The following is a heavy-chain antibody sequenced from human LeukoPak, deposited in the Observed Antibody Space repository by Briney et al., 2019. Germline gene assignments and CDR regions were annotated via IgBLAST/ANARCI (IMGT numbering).Heavy chain of an antibody. D-gene: IGHD3-3*01. CDR1: GFTFRSYA. Sequence: AGSLRLSCAASGFTFRSYAMSWVRQAPGKGLEWVSGISGSGDSTYYADSVKGRFTVSRDNSKSTLYLQMNSLRAEDTAVYYCAKAYYDLWSGYLDYWGQGTLVTVSS. J-gene: IGHJ4*02. V-gene: IGHV3-23*01. CDR2: ISGSGDST. CDR3: AKAYYDLWSGYLDY.